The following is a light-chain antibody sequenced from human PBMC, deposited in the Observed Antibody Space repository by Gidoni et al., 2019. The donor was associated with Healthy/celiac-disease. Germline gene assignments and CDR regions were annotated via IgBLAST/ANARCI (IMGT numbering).Light chain of an antibody. CDR1: QSVRSY. Sequence: EIVLTQSPATLSLSPGERATLSCRASQSVRSYLAWYQQKPGQAPRLLIYDASNGATSLPARFSGCGSGTDFTLTISSLETEDFAVYYCQQRSNWPSEVTFGPGTKVDIK. V-gene: IGKV3-11*01. CDR3: QQRSNWPSEVT. CDR2: DAS. J-gene: IGKJ3*01.